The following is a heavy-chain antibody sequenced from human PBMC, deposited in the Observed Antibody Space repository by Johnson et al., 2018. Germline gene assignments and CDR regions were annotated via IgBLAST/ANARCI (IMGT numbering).Heavy chain of an antibody. J-gene: IGHJ6*03. CDR3: ARSAQVAGHYYYYYYMDV. CDR2: ISYDGSNK. D-gene: IGHD6-19*01. Sequence: QVQLVESGGGVVQPGRSLRLSCAASGFTFSSYAMHWVRQAPGKGLEWVAVISYDGSNKYYADSVKGRFTISTDNSKNTLYLQMNSLRAEDTAVYYCARSAQVAGHYYYYYYMDVWGKGTTVTVSS. CDR1: GFTFSSYA. V-gene: IGHV3-30-3*01.